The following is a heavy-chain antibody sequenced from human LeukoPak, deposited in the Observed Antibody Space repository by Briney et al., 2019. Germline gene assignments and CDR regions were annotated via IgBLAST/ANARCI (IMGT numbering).Heavy chain of an antibody. D-gene: IGHD3-16*01. Sequence: SETLSLTCTVSGASISHSNYYWGWIRQPPGKGLEWIGSIYYGGSTYYSPSLKSRVTISIDTSKNQFSLKLNSVTAADTAVYYCARVITVRGVIFDYWGQGTLVTVSS. CDR1: GASISHSNYY. CDR3: ARVITVRGVIFDY. CDR2: IYYGGST. V-gene: IGHV4-39*07. J-gene: IGHJ4*02.